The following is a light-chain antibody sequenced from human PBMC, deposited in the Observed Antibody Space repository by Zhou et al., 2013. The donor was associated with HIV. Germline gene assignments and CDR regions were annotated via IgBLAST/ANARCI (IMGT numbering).Light chain of an antibody. J-gene: IGKJ2*01. CDR1: QGISSY. V-gene: IGKV1-8*01. Sequence: AIRMTQSPSSLSASTGDRVTITCRASQGISSYLAWYQQKPGKAPKLLIYAASTLQSGVPSRFSGSGSGTEFTLTISSLQPEDFATYYCQQLNSYPRTFGPGDRSWRSN. CDR3: QQLNSYPRT. CDR2: AAS.